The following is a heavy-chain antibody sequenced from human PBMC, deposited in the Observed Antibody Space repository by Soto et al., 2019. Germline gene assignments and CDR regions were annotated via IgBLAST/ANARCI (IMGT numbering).Heavy chain of an antibody. J-gene: IGHJ6*03. V-gene: IGHV4-34*01. CDR1: GGSLSGYF. D-gene: IGHD3-9*01. CDR3: ASYHFLDLWTGSRHYMDV. Sequence: QVHLEQWGAGLLNPSETLSLTCAVYGGSLSGYFWSWVRQSPGKGLEWIGEINHSGTANYNPSLKTRVKISADASNHPFSLRLTSVTAADSATYYCASYHFLDLWTGSRHYMDVWSRGTPVTVSS. CDR2: INHSGTA.